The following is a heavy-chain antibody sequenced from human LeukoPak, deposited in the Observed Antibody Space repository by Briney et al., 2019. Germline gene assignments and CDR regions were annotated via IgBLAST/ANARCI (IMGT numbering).Heavy chain of an antibody. D-gene: IGHD3-10*01. Sequence: PGGSLRLSCAASGFTFSSYAMSCLRQAPGKGLEWVSAISGSGGSTYYADSVKGRFTISKDNSKNTLYLQMNSLRDEGTAVYYCAKDDGMVLGVILNLWDYWGQGTLVTV. J-gene: IGHJ4*02. V-gene: IGHV3-23*01. CDR3: AKDDGMVLGVILNLWDY. CDR1: GFTFSSYA. CDR2: ISGSGGST.